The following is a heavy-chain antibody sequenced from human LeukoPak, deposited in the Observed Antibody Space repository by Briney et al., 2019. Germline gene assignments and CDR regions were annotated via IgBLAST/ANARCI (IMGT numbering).Heavy chain of an antibody. D-gene: IGHD3-3*01. J-gene: IGHJ4*02. CDR1: GFTFSSYA. CDR2: ISYDGSNK. V-gene: IGHV3-30*01. CDR3: VRVMVDYDFWSGYPY. Sequence: PGRSLRLSCAASGFTFSSYAMHWVRQAPGKGLEWVAVISYDGSNKYYADSVKGRFTISRDNSKNTLYLQMNSLRAEDTAVYYCVRVMVDYDFWSGYPYWGQGTLVTVSS.